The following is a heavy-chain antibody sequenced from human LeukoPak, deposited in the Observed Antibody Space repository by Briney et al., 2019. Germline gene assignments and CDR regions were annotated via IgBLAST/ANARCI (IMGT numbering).Heavy chain of an antibody. J-gene: IGHJ4*02. CDR1: GFTFSSSA. Sequence: PGGSLRLSCAASGFTFSSSAMSWVRQAPGKGLEWVSTISGSSSYIYYADSVKGRFTIFRDNAKNSLYLQMNSLRAEDTAVYYCAKEPKIALYYFDYWGQGTLVTVSS. D-gene: IGHD2/OR15-2a*01. V-gene: IGHV3-21*01. CDR3: AKEPKIALYYFDY. CDR2: ISGSSSYI.